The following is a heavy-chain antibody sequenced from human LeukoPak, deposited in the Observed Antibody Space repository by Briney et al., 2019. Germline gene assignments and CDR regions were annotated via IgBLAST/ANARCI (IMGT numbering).Heavy chain of an antibody. V-gene: IGHV4-4*07. J-gene: IGHJ6*03. CDR3: ARIRYQLTGYYYYYMDV. D-gene: IGHD2-2*01. CDR2: IYTSGST. CDR1: GGSISYFY. Sequence: SETLSLTCTVSGGSISYFYWSWIRQPAGKGLEWIGRIYTSGSTNYNPSLKSRVTMSVDTSKNQFSLKLSSVTAADTAVYYCARIRYQLTGYYYYYMDVWGKGTMVTISS.